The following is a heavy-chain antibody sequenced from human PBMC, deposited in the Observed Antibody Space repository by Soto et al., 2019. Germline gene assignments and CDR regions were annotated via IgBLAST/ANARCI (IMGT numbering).Heavy chain of an antibody. CDR3: TIARAPGLVIDY. CDR2: VSSSGSTI. CDR1: GFTFSSYE. D-gene: IGHD2-8*02. V-gene: IGHV3-48*03. Sequence: GGSLRLSCAASGFTFSSYEMNWVRQAPGKGLECVSYVSSSGSTIYYADSVKGRFTISRDNARNSLYLQINSLRAEDTAVYDCTIARAPGLVIDYWGQGTLVTVSS. J-gene: IGHJ4*02.